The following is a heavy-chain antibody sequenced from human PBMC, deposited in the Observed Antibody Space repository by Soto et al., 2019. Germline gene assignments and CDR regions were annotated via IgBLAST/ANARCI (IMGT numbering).Heavy chain of an antibody. V-gene: IGHV1-69*13. D-gene: IGHD3-22*01. J-gene: IGHJ4*02. Sequence: SVKVSCKASGGTFSSYAISWVRQAPGQGLEWVGGITPIFGTANYAQKFQGRVTITADESTSTAYMELSSLRSEDTAVYYCARGRETYYYDSSGYTFDYWGQGTLVTVSS. CDR2: ITPIFGTA. CDR1: GGTFSSYA. CDR3: ARGRETYYYDSSGYTFDY.